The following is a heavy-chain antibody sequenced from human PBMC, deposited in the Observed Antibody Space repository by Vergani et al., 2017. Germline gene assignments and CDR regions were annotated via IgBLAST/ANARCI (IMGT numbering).Heavy chain of an antibody. CDR1: GFTFSGSA. CDR3: TRPIYGDYVVDWFDP. D-gene: IGHD4-17*01. Sequence: EVQLVESGGGLVQPGGSLKLSCAASGFTFSGSAMHWVRQASGKGLECVGRIRSKANSYATAYAASVKGRFTISRDDSKNTAYLQMNSLKTEDTSVYYCTRPIYGDYVVDWFDPWGQGTLVTVSS. CDR2: IRSKANSYAT. J-gene: IGHJ5*02. V-gene: IGHV3-73*01.